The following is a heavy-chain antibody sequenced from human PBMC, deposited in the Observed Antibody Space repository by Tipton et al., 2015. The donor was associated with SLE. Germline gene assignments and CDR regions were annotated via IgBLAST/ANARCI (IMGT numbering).Heavy chain of an antibody. CDR3: ARDGDYTSSWSHFGGSFDI. CDR2: ISISGTT. V-gene: IGHV4-61*09. CDR1: GVSIRSGNYY. J-gene: IGHJ3*02. Sequence: TLSLTCSVSGVSIRSGNYYWSWIRQPAGKGLEWIGHISISGTTNYNPSLKRRVSISVDTSQNQFSLKLTSVTAADTAIYYCARDGDYTSSWSHFGGSFDIWGQGTMVTVSS. D-gene: IGHD6-13*01.